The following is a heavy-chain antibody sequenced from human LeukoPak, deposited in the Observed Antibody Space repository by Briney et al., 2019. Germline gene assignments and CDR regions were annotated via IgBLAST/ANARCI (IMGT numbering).Heavy chain of an antibody. V-gene: IGHV3-20*04. CDR1: GFTFDDYG. J-gene: IGHJ4*02. Sequence: LGGSLRLSCVVSGFTFDDYGMSWVRQAPGKGLEWVSGINWNVGSTGYADSVQGRFTISRDNAKNSLYLQMNSLRAEDTALYYCARGWDTAMADGDYWGQGTLVTVSS. CDR3: ARGWDTAMADGDY. D-gene: IGHD5-18*01. CDR2: INWNVGST.